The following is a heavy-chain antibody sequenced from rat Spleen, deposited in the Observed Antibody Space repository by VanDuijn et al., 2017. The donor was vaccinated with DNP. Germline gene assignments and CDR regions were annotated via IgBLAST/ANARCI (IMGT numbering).Heavy chain of an antibody. CDR2: INSAGST. Sequence: EVQLQESGPGLLKPSQSLSLTCSVTGYSISRTYWGWFRKFPGNKMEWMGYINSAGSTNYNPCLRSRISITRDTSKNQFFLQVNSVTTEDTATYYCAGSLPGYGYFETWGQGVMVTVSS. J-gene: IGHJ2*01. CDR3: AGSLPGYGYFET. D-gene: IGHD1-4*01. CDR1: GYSISRTY. V-gene: IGHV3-3*01.